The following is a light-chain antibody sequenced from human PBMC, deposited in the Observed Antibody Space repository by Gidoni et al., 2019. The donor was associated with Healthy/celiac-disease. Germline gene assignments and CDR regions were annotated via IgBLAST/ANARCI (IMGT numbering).Light chain of an antibody. V-gene: IGKV3-11*01. CDR2: DAS. CDR1: QSVSSY. J-gene: IGKJ1*01. Sequence: EIVLTQSQATLSLSPGEKPTLSCRASQSVSSYLAWYQQKPGQAPRLLIYDASNRATGIPARFSGSGSGTDFTLTISSLEPEDFAVYYCQQRSNWPPTWTFGQGTKVEIK. CDR3: QQRSNWPPTWT.